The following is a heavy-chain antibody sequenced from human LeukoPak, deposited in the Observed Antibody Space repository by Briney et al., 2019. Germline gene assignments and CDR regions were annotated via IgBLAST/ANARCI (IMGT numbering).Heavy chain of an antibody. D-gene: IGHD3-10*01. CDR1: GGSISSSNW. Sequence: PSETLSLTCTVSGGSISSSNWWSWVRQPPGKGLEWIGEIYHSGSTNYNPSLKSRVTISVDKSKNQFSLKLSSVTAADTAVYYCARDGEYYYGSGSYDRWYFDLWGRGTLVTVSS. CDR3: ARDGEYYYGSGSYDRWYFDL. J-gene: IGHJ2*01. V-gene: IGHV4-4*02. CDR2: IYHSGST.